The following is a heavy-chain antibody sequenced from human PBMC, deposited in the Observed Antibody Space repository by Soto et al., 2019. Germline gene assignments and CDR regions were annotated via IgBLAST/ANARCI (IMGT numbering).Heavy chain of an antibody. Sequence: QVQLVESGGGVVQPGRSLRLSCAASGFTFSSYAMHWVRQAPGKGLEWVAVISYDGSNKYYADSVKGRFTISRDNSKNTLDLQRNSLRAEDTAVYYCARERLRYNWNTVPYYYYGMDVWCQGTTVTVSS. CDR1: GFTFSSYA. J-gene: IGHJ6*02. CDR2: ISYDGSNK. CDR3: ARERLRYNWNTVPYYYYGMDV. D-gene: IGHD1-1*01. V-gene: IGHV3-30-3*01.